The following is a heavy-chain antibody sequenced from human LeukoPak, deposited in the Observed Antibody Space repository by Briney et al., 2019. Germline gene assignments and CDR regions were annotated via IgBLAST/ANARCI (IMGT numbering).Heavy chain of an antibody. CDR1: GGSISSSSYY. V-gene: IGHV4-39*01. Sequence: PSETLSLTCTVSGGSISSSSYYWGWIRQPPGKGLEWIGSIYYSGSTYYNPSLKSRVIISVDTSKNQFSLKLSSVTAADTAVYYCARRISRQRDRGSEKLPFDYWGQGTLVTVSS. CDR3: ARRISRQRDRGSEKLPFDY. J-gene: IGHJ4*02. CDR2: IYYSGST. D-gene: IGHD3-10*01.